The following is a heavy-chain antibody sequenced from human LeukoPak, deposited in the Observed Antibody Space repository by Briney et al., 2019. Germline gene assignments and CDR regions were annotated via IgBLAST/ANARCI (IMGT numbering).Heavy chain of an antibody. D-gene: IGHD3/OR15-3a*01. CDR2: IFYSGST. CDR3: AKSNGYDLIDI. Sequence: PSETLSLTCTVSGGSISTSNYYWGWIRQPPGKGLEWIGNIFYSGSTYYGPSLKSRLTISLDTSRNQFSLKLNSVTAADTAVYYCAKSNGYDLIDIWGQGTMVTVSS. V-gene: IGHV4-39*07. J-gene: IGHJ3*02. CDR1: GGSISTSNYY.